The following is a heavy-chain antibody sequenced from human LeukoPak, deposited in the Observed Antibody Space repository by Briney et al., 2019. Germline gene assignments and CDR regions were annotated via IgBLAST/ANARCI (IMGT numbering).Heavy chain of an antibody. D-gene: IGHD2-2*01. J-gene: IGHJ6*02. CDR2: IRYDGSNK. Sequence: PGGSLRLSCAASGFTFSSYGMHWVRQAPGKGLEWVAFIRYDGSNKYYADSVKGRFTTSRDDSKNTLYLQMNSLRAEDTAVYYCAKDLGPAAIVYYYYGMDVWGQGTTVTVSS. CDR3: AKDLGPAAIVYYYYGMDV. CDR1: GFTFSSYG. V-gene: IGHV3-30*02.